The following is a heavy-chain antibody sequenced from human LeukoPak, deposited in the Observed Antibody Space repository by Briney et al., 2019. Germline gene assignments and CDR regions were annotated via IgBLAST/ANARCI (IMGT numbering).Heavy chain of an antibody. CDR2: ISGSGGST. D-gene: IGHD4-17*01. CDR3: ARELYGDYVDNWFDP. V-gene: IGHV3-23*01. J-gene: IGHJ5*02. CDR1: GFTFSSYA. Sequence: GGSLRLSRAASGFTFSSYAMSWVRQAPGKGLEWVSAISGSGGSTYYADSVKGRFTISRDNAKNSLYLQMNSLRAEDTALYHCARELYGDYVDNWFDPWGQGTLVTVSS.